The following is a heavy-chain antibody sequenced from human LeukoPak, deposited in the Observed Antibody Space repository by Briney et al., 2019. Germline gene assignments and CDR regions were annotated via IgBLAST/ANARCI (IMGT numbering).Heavy chain of an antibody. J-gene: IGHJ4*02. D-gene: IGHD1-1*01. CDR1: GFTYNSYW. CDR3: ARDYNWGLDY. Sequence: GGSLRVSCAASGFTYNSYWMSWVRQAPGKGLEWVANIKEDGSEEYYVDSVKGRFTISRDNAKNSLYLQMNSLRAEDTAVYYCARDYNWGLDYWGQGTLVTVSS. CDR2: IKEDGSEE. V-gene: IGHV3-7*01.